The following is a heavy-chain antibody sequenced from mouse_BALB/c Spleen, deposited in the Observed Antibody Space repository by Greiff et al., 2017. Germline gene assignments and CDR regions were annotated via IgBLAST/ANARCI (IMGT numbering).Heavy chain of an antibody. J-gene: IGHJ3*01. CDR1: GFSLTSYG. D-gene: IGHD2-14*01. Sequence: VHLVESGPGLVAPSQSLSITCTVSGFSLTSYGVHWVRQPPGKGLEWLGVIWAGGSTNYNSALMSRLSISKDNSKSQVFLKMNSLQTDDTAMYYCARGGDYRYDEGAWFAYWGQGTLVTVSA. V-gene: IGHV2-9*02. CDR2: IWAGGST. CDR3: ARGGDYRYDEGAWFAY.